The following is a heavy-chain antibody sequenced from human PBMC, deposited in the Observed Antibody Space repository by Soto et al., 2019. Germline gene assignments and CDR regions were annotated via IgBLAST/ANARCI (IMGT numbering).Heavy chain of an antibody. Sequence: QGQLVQSGAEVKKPGASVKVSCKASGYTFTRYGISWVRQAPGQGLEWMGLISGYNGDTKYAQKFQGRVTMTVDTSTTTAYMELRSLTSDDRAVYYCAKNGQPPYYYYGMDVWGQGTTVTVSS. D-gene: IGHD2-8*01. J-gene: IGHJ6*02. CDR2: ISGYNGDT. CDR1: GYTFTRYG. V-gene: IGHV1-18*01. CDR3: AKNGQPPYYYYGMDV.